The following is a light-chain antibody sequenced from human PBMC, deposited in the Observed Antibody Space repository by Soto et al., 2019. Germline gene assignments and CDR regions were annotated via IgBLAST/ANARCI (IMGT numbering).Light chain of an antibody. V-gene: IGLV2-11*01. CDR3: ATWDDRLTAWV. J-gene: IGLJ3*02. Sequence: QSALTQPRSVSGSPGQSVTISCAGSSADVGGYDFVSWYKQHPGKAPKLIISDVSKRPSGVPDRFSGSKSGSTASLTISGLQSEDEGDYYCATWDDRLTAWVFGGGTKVTVL. CDR2: DVS. CDR1: SADVGGYDF.